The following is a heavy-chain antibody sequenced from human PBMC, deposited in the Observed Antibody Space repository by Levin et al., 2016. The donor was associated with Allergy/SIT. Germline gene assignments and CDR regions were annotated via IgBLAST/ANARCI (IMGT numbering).Heavy chain of an antibody. CDR1: GFTFSSYW. V-gene: IGHV3-7*01. CDR2: IKQDGSEK. CDR3: ARAYSGSYSGPNDY. Sequence: GESLKISCAASGFTFSSYWMSWVRQAPGKGLEWVANIKQDGSEKYYVDSVKGRFTISRDNAKNSLYLQMNSLRAEDTAVYYCARAYSGSYSGPNDYWGQGTLVTVSS. J-gene: IGHJ4*02. D-gene: IGHD1-26*01.